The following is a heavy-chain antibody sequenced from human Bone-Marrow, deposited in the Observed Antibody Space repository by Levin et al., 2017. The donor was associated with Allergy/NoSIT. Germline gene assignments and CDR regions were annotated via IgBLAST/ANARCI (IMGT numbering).Heavy chain of an antibody. Sequence: QTGGSLRLSCAVSGFTFSSYGMSWVRQAPGKGLEWVSAISGSGDSTYYADSVKGRFTISRDNSKNTLDLQMNSLRAEDTAVYYCAKSSLPRITVAGTEYWGQGTLVTVAA. V-gene: IGHV3-23*01. D-gene: IGHD6-19*01. CDR3: AKSSLPRITVAGTEY. CDR1: GFTFSSYG. J-gene: IGHJ4*02. CDR2: ISGSGDST.